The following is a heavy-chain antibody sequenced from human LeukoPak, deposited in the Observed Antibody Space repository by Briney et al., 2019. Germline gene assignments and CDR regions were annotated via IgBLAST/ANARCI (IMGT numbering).Heavy chain of an antibody. V-gene: IGHV4-59*01. CDR1: GGSISSYY. Sequence: PSETLSLTCTVSGGSISSYYWSWIRQPPGQGLEWIGYIYYSGSTNYNPSLKSRVTISVDTSKNQFSLKLTSVTAADTAVYYCARATYSSGWGTSDYWGQGTLVTVSS. D-gene: IGHD6-19*01. CDR2: IYYSGST. J-gene: IGHJ4*02. CDR3: ARATYSSGWGTSDY.